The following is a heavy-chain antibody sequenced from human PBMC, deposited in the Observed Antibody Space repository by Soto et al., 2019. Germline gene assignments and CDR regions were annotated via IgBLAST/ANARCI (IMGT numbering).Heavy chain of an antibody. CDR3: SRDRGGYELVY. J-gene: IGHJ4*02. CDR1: GYTFTSYG. V-gene: IGHV1-18*01. CDR2: ISANNGKT. D-gene: IGHD5-12*01. Sequence: QVQLVQSGSEVKKPGASVKVSCKAFGYTFTSYGISWVRQAPGQGLEWMGWISANNGKTNYAQKLQGRVTMTTDTYTSKDYMELRSLRSDDTAVYYCSRDRGGYELVYWGKGTLVTVSS.